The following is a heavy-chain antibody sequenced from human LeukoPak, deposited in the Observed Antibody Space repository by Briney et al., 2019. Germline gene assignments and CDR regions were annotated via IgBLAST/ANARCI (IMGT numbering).Heavy chain of an antibody. V-gene: IGHV3-21*01. CDR1: GFTFSSYS. CDR3: ARLAESSWTDC. J-gene: IGHJ4*02. CDR2: ISSSSSYI. Sequence: GGSLRLSCAASGFTFSSYSMNWVRQAPGKGLEWVSSISSSSSYIYYADSVKGRFAISRDNAKNSLYLQMNSPRAEDTAVYYCARLAESSWTDCWGQGTLVTVSS. D-gene: IGHD6-13*01.